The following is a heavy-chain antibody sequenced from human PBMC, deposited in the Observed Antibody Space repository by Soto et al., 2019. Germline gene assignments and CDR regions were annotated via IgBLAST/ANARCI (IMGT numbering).Heavy chain of an antibody. J-gene: IGHJ4*02. CDR1: GFTFSNYW. CDR3: ARGGLHAYYKDN. V-gene: IGHV3-74*01. D-gene: IGHD3-10*01. Sequence: PGGSLRLSCAASGFTFSNYWMHWVRQAPGEGLVWVSRINSDGSTTNYADSVKGRFTVSRDNAKNTLYLQMNSLRAEETAIYSCARGGLHAYYKDNWGQGTLVTAPQ. CDR2: INSDGSTT.